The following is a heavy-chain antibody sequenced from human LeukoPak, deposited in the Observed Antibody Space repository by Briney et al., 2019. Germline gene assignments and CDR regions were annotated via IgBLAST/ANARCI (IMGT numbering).Heavy chain of an antibody. CDR1: GFTFSSYT. Sequence: PGGSLRLSCAAPGFTFSSYTLNWVRQAPGKGLEWVSYISSSGSTIYYADSVKGRFTISRDNAKNSLYLQMNSLRAEDTAVYYCARGKRWLQTEIDYWGQGTLVTVSS. CDR3: ARGKRWLQTEIDY. CDR2: ISSSGSTI. D-gene: IGHD5-24*01. V-gene: IGHV3-48*04. J-gene: IGHJ4*02.